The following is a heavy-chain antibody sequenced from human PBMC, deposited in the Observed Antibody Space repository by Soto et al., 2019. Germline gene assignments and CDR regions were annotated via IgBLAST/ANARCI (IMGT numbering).Heavy chain of an antibody. CDR2: ISGSGGST. Sequence: EVQLLESGGGLVQPGGSLRLSCAASGFTFSSYAMSWVRQAPGKGLEWVSAISGSGGSTYYADSVKGRFTISRDNSKNTLFPQINHLRAREPGVYYCAKRYCSSASRCYYYYYHIHLWGQGTTGTGSS. CDR1: GFTFSSYA. V-gene: IGHV3-23*01. CDR3: AKRYCSSASRCYYYYYHIHL. D-gene: IGHD2-2*01. J-gene: IGHJ6*01.